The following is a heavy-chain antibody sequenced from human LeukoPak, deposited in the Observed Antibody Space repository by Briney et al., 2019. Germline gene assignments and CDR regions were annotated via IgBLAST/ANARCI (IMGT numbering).Heavy chain of an antibody. CDR2: INHEGVRL. CDR1: GYTFTGYY. CDR3: ARDRGHRGGNPEAYFDY. V-gene: IGHV1-46*01. J-gene: IGHJ4*02. Sequence: EASVKVSCKASGYTFTGYYMHWVRQAPGQGPEWMGFINHEGVRLTYAQKFQGRLTVARDTSTSTLFMELRSLTSDDTAVYYCARDRGHRGGNPEAYFDYWGQGSLVTVSS. D-gene: IGHD4-23*01.